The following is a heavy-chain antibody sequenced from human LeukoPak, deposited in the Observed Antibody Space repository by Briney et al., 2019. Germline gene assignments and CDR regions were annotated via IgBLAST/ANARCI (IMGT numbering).Heavy chain of an antibody. CDR1: GGSISSGSYY. J-gene: IGHJ4*02. V-gene: IGHV4-61*02. CDR2: IYTSGST. D-gene: IGHD3-10*01. Sequence: RTSETLSLTCTVSGGSISSGSYYWSWIRQPAGKGLEWIGRIYTSGSTNYNPSLKSRVTISVDTSKNQSSLKLSSVTAADTAVYYCARWISGTEFDYWGQGTLVTVSS. CDR3: ARWISGTEFDY.